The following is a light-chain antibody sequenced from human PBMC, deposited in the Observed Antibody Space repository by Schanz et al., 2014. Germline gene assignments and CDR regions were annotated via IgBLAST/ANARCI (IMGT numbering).Light chain of an antibody. CDR2: GIS. V-gene: IGKV3-20*01. Sequence: IVLTQSPGTLSLSPGERATLSCRASQSVTSNSLAWYQQKPGQPPSLLIYGISARATGVPDRFSGSGSGTDFTLTISRLEPEDFAVYYCQQHDFSLVTFGGGTKVEIK. CDR3: QQHDFSLVT. CDR1: QSVTSNS. J-gene: IGKJ4*01.